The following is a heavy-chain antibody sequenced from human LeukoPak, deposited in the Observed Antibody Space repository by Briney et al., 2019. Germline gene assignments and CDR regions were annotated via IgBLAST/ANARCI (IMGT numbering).Heavy chain of an antibody. J-gene: IGHJ6*03. Sequence: GGSLRLSCAASGFTFSSYSMNWVRQAPGKGLEWVSSISSSSSYIYYADSMKGRFTISRDNSKNSLYLQMNSLRAEDTALYYCAKAPSQKGYSYGRRYDYYMDVWGKGTTVTVSS. CDR1: GFTFSSYS. CDR3: AKAPSQKGYSYGRRYDYYMDV. V-gene: IGHV3-21*04. CDR2: ISSSSSYI. D-gene: IGHD5-18*01.